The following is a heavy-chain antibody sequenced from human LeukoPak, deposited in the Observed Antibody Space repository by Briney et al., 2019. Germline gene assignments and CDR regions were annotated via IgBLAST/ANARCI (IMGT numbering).Heavy chain of an antibody. CDR2: IYYSGST. V-gene: IGHV4-59*01. CDR1: GVSISDYY. D-gene: IGHD3-22*01. J-gene: IGHJ4*02. Sequence: SETLSLTCTVSGVSISDYYWSWIRQPPGKGLEWIGYIYYSGSTNYNPSLKSRVTISVDRSKNQLSLKLSSVTAVDTAMYYCARDSGTYYYDSSGFEGFDYWGQGTLVTVSS. CDR3: ARDSGTYYYDSSGFEGFDY.